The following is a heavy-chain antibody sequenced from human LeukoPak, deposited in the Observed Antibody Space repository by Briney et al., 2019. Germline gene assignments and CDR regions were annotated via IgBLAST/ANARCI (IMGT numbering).Heavy chain of an antibody. J-gene: IGHJ6*03. Sequence: PSEILSLTCTVSGGSISSYYWSWIRQPPGKGLEWIGYIYYSGSTNYNPSLKSRVTISVDTSKNQFSLKLSSVTAADTAVYYCARGGFSSGHDYYYYYYMDVWGKGTTVTVSS. CDR1: GGSISSYY. CDR3: ARGGFSSGHDYYYYYYMDV. D-gene: IGHD6-19*01. CDR2: IYYSGST. V-gene: IGHV4-59*01.